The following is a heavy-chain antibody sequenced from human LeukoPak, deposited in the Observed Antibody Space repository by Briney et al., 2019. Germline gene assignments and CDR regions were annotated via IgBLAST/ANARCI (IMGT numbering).Heavy chain of an antibody. CDR1: GYSFTSYW. CDR3: ARRGGEIYVWGSYRYKGFGY. J-gene: IGHJ4*02. V-gene: IGHV5-51*01. CDR2: IYPGDSDT. Sequence: GESLKISCKGSGYSFTSYWIGWVRQMPGKGLEWMGIIYPGDSDTRYSPSFQGQVTISADKSISTAYLQWSSLKASDTAMYYCARRGGEIYVWGSYRYKGFGYWGQGTLVTVSS. D-gene: IGHD3-16*02.